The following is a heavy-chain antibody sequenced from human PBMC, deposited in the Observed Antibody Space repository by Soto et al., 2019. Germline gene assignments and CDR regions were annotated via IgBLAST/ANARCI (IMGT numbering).Heavy chain of an antibody. CDR1: GFPFSTYG. J-gene: IGHJ3*02. D-gene: IGHD1-1*01. CDR3: ARDDAFGNENGFDI. Sequence: SLRLSCAVSGFPFSTYGFHSVRQPPGKGLEWVVVIVSDGSAKYHADSVEGRFTISRDNSKDTLYLQMNSLRAEDTAVYYCARDDAFGNENGFDIWGQGTMVTVSS. CDR2: IVSDGSAK. V-gene: IGHV3-33*01.